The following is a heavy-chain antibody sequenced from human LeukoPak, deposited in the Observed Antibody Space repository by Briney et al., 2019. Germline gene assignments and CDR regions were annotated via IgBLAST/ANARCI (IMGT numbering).Heavy chain of an antibody. J-gene: IGHJ4*02. CDR3: ARDIREVGESHYFDY. CDR2: IHSSGST. CDR1: GFSITTYY. Sequence: SETLSLTCTVSGFSITTYYWSWIRQSAGNGLEWIGQIHSSGSTTYNPSLKSRVTISVDTSKNQFSLHLSSVTAADTAVYYCARDIREVGESHYFDYWGQGTLVTVTS. D-gene: IGHD1-26*01. V-gene: IGHV4-59*01.